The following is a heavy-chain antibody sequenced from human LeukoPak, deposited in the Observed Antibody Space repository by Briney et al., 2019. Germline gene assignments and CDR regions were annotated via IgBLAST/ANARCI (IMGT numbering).Heavy chain of an antibody. D-gene: IGHD6-13*01. CDR2: IYGGGTT. CDR1: GFTVSSNY. CDR3: VRGGYSSSLYQGAFDI. Sequence: QPGGSLRLSCAVSGFTVSSNYVSWVRQAPGKGLEWVSVIYGGGTTYYADSVKGRFTVSRDNSKSKLCLQMNSLRAEDTAVYYCVRGGYSSSLYQGAFDIWGQGTMVTVSS. V-gene: IGHV3-53*01. J-gene: IGHJ3*02.